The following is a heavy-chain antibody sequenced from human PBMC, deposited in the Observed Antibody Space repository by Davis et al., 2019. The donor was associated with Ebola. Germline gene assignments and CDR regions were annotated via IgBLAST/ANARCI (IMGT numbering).Heavy chain of an antibody. J-gene: IGHJ5*02. CDR2: INPSGCST. Sequence: AASVKVSCKASGYTFLDYHMHSLRPPLGHGLAWMGSINPSGCSTAYAQKFQGRVTMTRDTSTSTVYMELGSLGSENRAVNYCERDRGPAMRGFGGAGNWFDPWGQGTMVTVSS. D-gene: IGHD3-10*01. V-gene: IGHV1-46*01. CDR1: GYTFLDYH. CDR3: ERDRGPAMRGFGGAGNWFDP.